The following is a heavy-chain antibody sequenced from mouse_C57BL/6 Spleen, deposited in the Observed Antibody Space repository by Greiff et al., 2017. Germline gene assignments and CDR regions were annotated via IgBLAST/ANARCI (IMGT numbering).Heavy chain of an antibody. V-gene: IGHV5-16*01. Sequence: EVKLMESEGGLVQPGSSMKLSCTASGFTFSDYYMAWVRQVPEKGLEWVANINYDGSSTYYLDSLKSRFIISRDNAKNILYLQMSSLKSEDTATYYCARDDGYYGGDYAMGYWGQGTSVTVSS. CDR1: GFTFSDYY. CDR3: ARDDGYYGGDYAMGY. CDR2: INYDGSST. D-gene: IGHD2-3*01. J-gene: IGHJ4*01.